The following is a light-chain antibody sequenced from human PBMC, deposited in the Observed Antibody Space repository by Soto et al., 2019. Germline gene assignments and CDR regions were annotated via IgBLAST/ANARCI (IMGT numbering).Light chain of an antibody. CDR3: QHYGTSAL. CDR1: QSVSDMY. V-gene: IGKV3-20*01. CDR2: AS. Sequence: EIVLTQSPGTLSLSPGERATLSCRASQSVSDMYLAWYQQKPGQAPRLLIYASNRATGIPDRFSGSGSGTDFHLTTSRLEPEDFAVYYCQHYGTSALFGPGSKVEIK. J-gene: IGKJ3*01.